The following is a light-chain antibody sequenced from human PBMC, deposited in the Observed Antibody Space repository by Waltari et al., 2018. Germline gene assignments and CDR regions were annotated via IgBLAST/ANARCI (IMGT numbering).Light chain of an antibody. CDR1: QSVLYSSNNKNY. V-gene: IGKV4-1*01. CDR3: QQYYSTPNT. J-gene: IGKJ2*01. Sequence: DIVMTQSPDSLAVSLGERATIHCQSRQSVLYSSNNKNYLAWYQQKPGQPPKLLIYWASTRESGVPDRFSGSGSGTDFTLTISSLQAEDVAVYYCQQYYSTPNTFGQGTKLEIK. CDR2: WAS.